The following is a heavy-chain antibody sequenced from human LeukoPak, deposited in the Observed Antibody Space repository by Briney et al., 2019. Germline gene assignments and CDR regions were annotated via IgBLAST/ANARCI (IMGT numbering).Heavy chain of an antibody. CDR3: AKDGKVVGYYYYYYMDV. D-gene: IGHD2-15*01. V-gene: IGHV3-9*01. J-gene: IGHJ6*03. Sequence: GGSLRLSCAASGFTFYDYAMHWVRQAPGKGLEWVSGISWNSGSIDYADSVKGRFTISRDNAKNSLYLQMNSLRAEDTALYYCAKDGKVVGYYYYYYMDVWGKGTTVTVSS. CDR1: GFTFYDYA. CDR2: ISWNSGSI.